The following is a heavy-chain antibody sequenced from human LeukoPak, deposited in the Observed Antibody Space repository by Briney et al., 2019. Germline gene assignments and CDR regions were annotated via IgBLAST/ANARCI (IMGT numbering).Heavy chain of an antibody. J-gene: IGHJ6*02. D-gene: IGHD1-26*01. V-gene: IGHV3-11*01. CDR2: ISSSGSTI. CDR3: ARDDSGSYSSGMDV. CDR1: GFTFSDYY. Sequence: PGGSLRLSSAASGFTFSDYYMSWIRQAPGKGLEWVSYISSSGSTIYYADSVKGRFTISRDNAKNSLYLQMNSLRAGDTAVYYCARDDSGSYSSGMDVWGQGTTVTVSS.